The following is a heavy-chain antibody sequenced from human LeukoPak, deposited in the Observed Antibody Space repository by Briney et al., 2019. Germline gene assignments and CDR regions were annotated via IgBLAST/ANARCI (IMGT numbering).Heavy chain of an antibody. D-gene: IGHD3-3*01. J-gene: IGHJ6*02. CDR2: ISDNGDDT. Sequence: GGSLRLSCAASGFTLDSGFTFTKNAMSWVRQAPGKGLEWVATISDNGDDTYYADSVKGRFTISRDNSKNTLYLQMNSLRAEDTAVYYCAKDRKDDFWSGSLRGDYYYGMDVWGQGTTVTVSS. CDR1: GFTLDSGFTFTKNA. CDR3: AKDRKDDFWSGSLRGDYYYGMDV. V-gene: IGHV3-23*01.